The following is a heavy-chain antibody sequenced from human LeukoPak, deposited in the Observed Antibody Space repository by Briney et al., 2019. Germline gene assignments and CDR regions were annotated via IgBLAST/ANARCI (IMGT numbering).Heavy chain of an antibody. D-gene: IGHD1-1*01. J-gene: IGHJ4*02. CDR1: GFTFSSYE. Sequence: PGGSLRLSCAASGFTFSSYEMNWVRQAPGKGLEWVSYISSSGSTVYYADSVKGRFTISRDNAKNSLYLQMNSLRAEDTAVYFCARSPVLDRNDWSFADWGQGTLVTVSS. CDR2: ISSSGSTV. V-gene: IGHV3-48*03. CDR3: ARSPVLDRNDWSFAD.